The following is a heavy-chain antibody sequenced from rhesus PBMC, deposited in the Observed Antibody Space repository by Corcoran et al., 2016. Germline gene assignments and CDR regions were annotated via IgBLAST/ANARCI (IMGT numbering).Heavy chain of an antibody. CDR2: MEEKSATT. Sequence: QVQLQESGPGLVKPSETLSLTCTVSGGSISGVYWSWIRQPPGKGREWIGKMEEKSATTNNHPYLKGRDTISRDTSKKQFSLNMGSVTAADTAMYYCAREGYYSGSYRTRNFDSWGQGVPVTVSS. J-gene: IGHJ4*01. CDR1: GGSISGVY. V-gene: IGHV4-81*01. CDR3: AREGYYSGSYRTRNFDS. D-gene: IGHD3-16*01.